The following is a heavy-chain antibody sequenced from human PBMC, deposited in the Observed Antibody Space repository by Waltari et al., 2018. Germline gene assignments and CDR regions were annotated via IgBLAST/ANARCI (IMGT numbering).Heavy chain of an antibody. CDR3: AVAESGLNEGAFDI. V-gene: IGHV4-38-2*02. CDR2: IYHSGST. J-gene: IGHJ3*02. Sequence: QVQLQESGPGLVKPSETLSLTCTVSGYSISSGYYWGWIRQPPGQGLEWIGSIYHSGSTYYNPSLKSRFTISVDTSKNQFSLKLSSVTAADTAVYYCAVAESGLNEGAFDIWGQGTMVTVSS. D-gene: IGHD1-1*01. CDR1: GYSISSGYY.